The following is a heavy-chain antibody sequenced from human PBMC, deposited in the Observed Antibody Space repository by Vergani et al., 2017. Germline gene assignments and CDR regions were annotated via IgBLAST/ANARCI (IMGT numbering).Heavy chain of an antibody. CDR2: IFPSGNS. V-gene: IGHV4-30-2*01. CDR3: ARASLRALVGYYYYMDV. Sequence: QLQLQESGSGLVKPSQTLSLTCAVSGDSITNGGFSWNWIRQPPGKGPEWIGYIFPSGNSDYNPSLKNRVSISLDKSKNQFSLLVNSVTAADTAVYFCARASLRALVGYYYYMDVWGKGTTVTVSS. CDR1: GDSITNGGFS. J-gene: IGHJ6*03. D-gene: IGHD3-16*02.